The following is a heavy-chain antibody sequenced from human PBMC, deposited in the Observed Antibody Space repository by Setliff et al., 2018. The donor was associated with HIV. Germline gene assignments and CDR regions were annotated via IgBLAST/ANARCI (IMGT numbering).Heavy chain of an antibody. D-gene: IGHD6-19*01. CDR2: ISGDNGNT. CDR3: ARDGGPGSGWGDYSYYFSMDV. V-gene: IGHV1-18*01. Sequence: ASVKVSCKASGYTFTNNGINWVRQAPGQGLEWMGWISGDNGNTKYAQKLQGRVTMTTDTSTSTAYMELGSLRSEDTAIYYCARDGGPGSGWGDYSYYFSMDVWGKGTTVTVSS. CDR1: GYTFTNNG. J-gene: IGHJ6*03.